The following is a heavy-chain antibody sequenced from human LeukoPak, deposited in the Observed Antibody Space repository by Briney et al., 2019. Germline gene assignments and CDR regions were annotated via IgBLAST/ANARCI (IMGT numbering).Heavy chain of an antibody. CDR1: GFTFSRYW. Sequence: GGSLRLSCAASGFTFSRYWMHWVRQAPGKWLVWVSRINSDATSTSYADSVKGRFTISRDNAKNTLYLQMNSLRAEDTAVYYCARGDTAMVLYYFDYWGQGTLVTVSS. J-gene: IGHJ4*02. CDR2: INSDATST. CDR3: ARGDTAMVLYYFDY. V-gene: IGHV3-74*01. D-gene: IGHD5-18*01.